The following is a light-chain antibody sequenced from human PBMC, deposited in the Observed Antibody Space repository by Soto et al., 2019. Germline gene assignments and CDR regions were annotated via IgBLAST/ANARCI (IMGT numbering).Light chain of an antibody. V-gene: IGLV2-14*03. CDR1: SSAVGGYNY. CDR2: DVT. J-gene: IGLJ2*01. Sequence: QSALTQPASVSGSPGQSITISCTGTSSAVGGYNYVSWYQQHPGKAPKLLICDVTNRPSGVSNRFSGSKSGNTASLTISGLQTEDEADYYCSSFASSIPLVFGGGTKLTVL. CDR3: SSFASSIPLV.